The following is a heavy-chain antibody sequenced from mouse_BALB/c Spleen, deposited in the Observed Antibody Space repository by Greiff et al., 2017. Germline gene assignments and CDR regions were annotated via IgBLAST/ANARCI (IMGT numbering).Heavy chain of an antibody. CDR3: TRGVTTKWYFDV. V-gene: IGHV1S22*01. CDR2: IYPGSGST. Sequence: LKQPGSELVRPGASVKLSCKASGYTFTSYWMHWVKQRPGQGLEWIGNIYPGSGSTNYDEKFKSKATLTVDTSSSTAYMQLSSLTSEDSAVYYCTRGVTTKWYFDVWGAGTTVTVSS. D-gene: IGHD2-2*01. J-gene: IGHJ1*01. CDR1: GYTFTSYW.